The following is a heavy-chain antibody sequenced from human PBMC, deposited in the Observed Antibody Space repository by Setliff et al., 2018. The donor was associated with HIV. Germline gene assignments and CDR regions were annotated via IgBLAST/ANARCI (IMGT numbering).Heavy chain of an antibody. V-gene: IGHV4-59*08. D-gene: IGHD3-22*01. CDR2: ISYSGTT. Sequence: SETLSLTCTVSGGSISHYYWNWIRQSPGKGLEWIGFISYSGTTNYNPSLESRVTISSDTSNNQFSLKVSAVTAADTAVYFCAGLMGSDSNFYIPGHWFDPWGQGTLVTVAS. CDR1: GGSISHYY. J-gene: IGHJ5*02. CDR3: AGLMGSDSNFYIPGHWFDP.